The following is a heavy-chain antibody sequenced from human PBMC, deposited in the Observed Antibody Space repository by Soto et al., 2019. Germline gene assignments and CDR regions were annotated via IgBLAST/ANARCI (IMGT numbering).Heavy chain of an antibody. D-gene: IGHD3-22*01. CDR2: ISAYNGNT. V-gene: IGHV1-18*01. Sequence: QVQLVQSGAEVKKPGASVKVSCKASGYTFTGYGISWVRQAPGQGLEWMGWISAYNGNTNYAQKLQGRVTMTTDTSTSTAYMELRSLRSDDTAVYYCARVRDGYYDSSGYYYGGHFDYWGQGTLVTVSS. J-gene: IGHJ4*02. CDR3: ARVRDGYYDSSGYYYGGHFDY. CDR1: GYTFTGYG.